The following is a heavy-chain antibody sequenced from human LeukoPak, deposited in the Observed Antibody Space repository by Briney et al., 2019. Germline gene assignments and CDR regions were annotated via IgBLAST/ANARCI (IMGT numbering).Heavy chain of an antibody. CDR1: GYTFTSYG. D-gene: IGHD1-26*01. J-gene: IGHJ4*02. CDR3: ARPVVGAIKALYY. CDR2: INPNSGGT. Sequence: ASVKVSCKASGYTFTSYGISWVRQAPGQGLEWMGRINPNSGGTNYAQKFQGRVTMTRDTSISTAYMELSRLRSDDTAVYYCARPVVGAIKALYYWGQGTLVTVSS. V-gene: IGHV1-2*06.